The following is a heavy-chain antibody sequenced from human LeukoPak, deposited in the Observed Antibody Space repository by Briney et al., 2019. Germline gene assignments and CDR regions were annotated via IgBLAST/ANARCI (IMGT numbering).Heavy chain of an antibody. CDR1: GFSLSTSGMC. Sequence: SGPALVKPTQTLXLTCTFSGFSLSTSGMCVSWIRQPPGKALEWLARIDWDDDKYYSTSLKTRLTISKDTSKNQVVLTMTNMDPVDTATYYCARIKIAGDYGRRAFDVWGQGTMVTVSS. V-gene: IGHV2-70*11. J-gene: IGHJ3*01. CDR2: IDWDDDK. CDR3: ARIKIAGDYGRRAFDV. D-gene: IGHD4-17*01.